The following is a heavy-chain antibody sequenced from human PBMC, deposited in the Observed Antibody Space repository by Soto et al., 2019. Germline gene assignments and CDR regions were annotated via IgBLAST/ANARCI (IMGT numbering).Heavy chain of an antibody. D-gene: IGHD5-12*01. CDR2: IYYSGST. CDR3: AREGSRDGYNFFDY. Sequence: PSETLSLTCTVSGGSISSGDYYWSWIRQPPGKGLEWIGYIYYSGSTYYNPSLKSRVTISVDTSKNQFSLKLSSVTAADTAVYYCAREGSRDGYNFFDYWAREPWSPSPQ. J-gene: IGHJ4*02. V-gene: IGHV4-30-4*01. CDR1: GGSISSGDYY.